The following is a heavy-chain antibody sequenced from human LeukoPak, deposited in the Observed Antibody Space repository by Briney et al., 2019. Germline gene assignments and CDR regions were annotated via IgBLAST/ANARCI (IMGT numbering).Heavy chain of an antibody. CDR3: ARRLNRWELLPGGWFDP. CDR2: IYYSGST. J-gene: IGHJ5*02. CDR1: GGSISSYY. V-gene: IGHV4-59*08. Sequence: SETLSLTCTVSGGSISSYYWSWIRQPPGKGLEWIGHIYYSGSTNYNPSLKSRVTISVDTSKNQFSLKLSSVTAADTAVYYCARRLNRWELLPGGWFDPWGQGTLVTVSS. D-gene: IGHD1-26*01.